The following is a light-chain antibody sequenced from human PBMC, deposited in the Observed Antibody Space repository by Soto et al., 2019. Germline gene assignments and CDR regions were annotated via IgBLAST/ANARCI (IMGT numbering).Light chain of an antibody. CDR1: QTVSSW. J-gene: IGKJ1*01. CDR3: QHYISYSEA. CDR2: KAS. Sequence: DIQMTQSPSTLSGSLGDRVTITCRASQTVSSWLAWYQQKPGQAPKLLIYKASTLDSGVPSRFSGSGSGTEFTLTISSLQPDDFAAYYCQHYISYSEAFGQGTKVDIK. V-gene: IGKV1-5*03.